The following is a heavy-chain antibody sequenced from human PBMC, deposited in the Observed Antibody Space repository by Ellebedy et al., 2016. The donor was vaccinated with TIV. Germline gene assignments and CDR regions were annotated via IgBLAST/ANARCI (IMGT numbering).Heavy chain of an antibody. CDR3: AREVVPAAPNYYYYYYYMDV. CDR2: INHSGST. CDR1: GFTFSDYY. Sequence: GSLRLSXAASGFTFSDYYMSWIRQPPGKGLEWIGEINHSGSTNYNPSLKSRVTISVDTSKNQFSLKLSSVTAADTAVYYCAREVVPAAPNYYYYYYYMDVWGKGTTVTVSS. D-gene: IGHD2-2*01. J-gene: IGHJ6*03. V-gene: IGHV4-34*01.